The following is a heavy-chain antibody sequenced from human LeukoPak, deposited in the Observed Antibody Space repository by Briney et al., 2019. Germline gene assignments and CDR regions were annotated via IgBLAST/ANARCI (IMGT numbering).Heavy chain of an antibody. V-gene: IGHV4-34*01. CDR2: INHSGST. D-gene: IGHD3-3*01. CDR3: ARGRFLEWLGTYYFDY. CDR1: GGSFSGYY. Sequence: PSETLSLTCAVYGGSFSGYYWSWIRQPPGKGLEWIGEINHSGSTNYNPSLKSRVTISVDTSKNQFSLKLSSVTAADTAVYYCARGRFLEWLGTYYFDYWGQGTLVTVSS. J-gene: IGHJ4*02.